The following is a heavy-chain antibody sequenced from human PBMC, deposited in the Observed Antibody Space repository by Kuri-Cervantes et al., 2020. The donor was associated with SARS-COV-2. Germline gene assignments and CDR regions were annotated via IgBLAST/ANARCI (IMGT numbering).Heavy chain of an antibody. D-gene: IGHD3-3*01. V-gene: IGHV4-39*07. Sequence: SETLSLTCTVSGGSISSSSYYWDWIRQPPGKGLEWIGSIYYSGSTYYNPSLKSRVTISVDTSKNQFSLKLSSVTAADTAVYYCARWNYDFWSGYYYPLIDYWGQGTLVTVSS. CDR3: ARWNYDFWSGYYYPLIDY. CDR1: GGSISSSSYY. J-gene: IGHJ4*02. CDR2: IYYSGST.